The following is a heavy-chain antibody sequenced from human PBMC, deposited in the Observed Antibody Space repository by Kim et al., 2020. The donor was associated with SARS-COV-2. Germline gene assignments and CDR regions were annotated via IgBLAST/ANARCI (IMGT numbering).Heavy chain of an antibody. V-gene: IGHV4-39*07. CDR3: AREESYSVGVGVVVRGWFDA. J-gene: IGHJ5*02. CDR1: GGSITSSPHY. Sequence: SETLSLTCTVSGGSITSSPHYWGWIRQPPGKGLEWIASVYYTGIVYYNPSLRSRVTLSVDTSREQFSLNLTSVTAADTARYYCAREESYSVGVGVVVRGWFDAWGQGTLVTVSS. CDR2: VYYTGIV. D-gene: IGHD3-10*01.